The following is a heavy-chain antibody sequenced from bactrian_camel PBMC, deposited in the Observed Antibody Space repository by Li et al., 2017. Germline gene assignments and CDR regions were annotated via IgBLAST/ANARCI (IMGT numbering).Heavy chain of an antibody. D-gene: IGHD4*01. J-gene: IGHJ4*01. CDR1: GYNFRFYC. CDR2: LYTADGAT. Sequence: LVESGGGSVQAGGSLGLSCVGSGYNFRFYCMAWFRQAPGKEREGVASLYTADGATHYADSVKGRFTISQDKAKNAVYLQMDSLKPEDTATYYCAGVERERLCRWTEFSYWGQGTQVTVS. V-gene: IGHV3S25*01. CDR3: AGVERERLCRWTEFSY.